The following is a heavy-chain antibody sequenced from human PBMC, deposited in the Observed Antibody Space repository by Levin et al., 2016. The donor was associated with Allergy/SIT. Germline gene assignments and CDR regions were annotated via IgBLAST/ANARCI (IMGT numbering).Heavy chain of an antibody. V-gene: IGHV1-18*01. J-gene: IGHJ6*02. CDR3: ARDRTTVSQGGMDV. CDR2: ISAYNGNT. D-gene: IGHD4-11*01. Sequence: WVRQAPGQGLEWMGWISAYNGNTNYAQKLQGRVTMTTDTSTSTAYMELRSLRSDDTAVYYCARDRTTVSQGGMDVWGQGTTVTVSS.